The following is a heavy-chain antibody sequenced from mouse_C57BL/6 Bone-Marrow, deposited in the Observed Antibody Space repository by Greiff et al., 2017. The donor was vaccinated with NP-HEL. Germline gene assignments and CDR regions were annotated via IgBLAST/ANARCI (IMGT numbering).Heavy chain of an antibody. CDR3: ADSNYCYAMDY. CDR2: IDPANGNT. V-gene: IGHV14-3*01. Sequence: VQLQQSVAELVRPGASVKLSCTASGFYIKNTYMHWVKQRPEQGLEWIGRIDPANGNTKYAPKFQGKATITADTSSNTAYLQLSSLTSEDTAIYYCADSNYCYAMDYWGQGTSVTVSS. J-gene: IGHJ4*01. D-gene: IGHD2-5*01. CDR1: GFYIKNTY.